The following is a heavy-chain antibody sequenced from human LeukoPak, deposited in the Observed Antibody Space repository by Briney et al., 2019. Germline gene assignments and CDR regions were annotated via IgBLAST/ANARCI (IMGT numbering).Heavy chain of an antibody. CDR3: ASSDGSGRSGAFDI. CDR2: MNPNSGNT. J-gene: IGHJ3*02. V-gene: IGHV1-8*01. D-gene: IGHD3-10*01. Sequence: ASVKVSCKASGYTFTSYDINWVRQATGQGLEWMGWMNPNSGNTGYAQKFQGRVTMTRNTSISTAYMELSSLRSEDTAVYYCASSDGSGRSGAFDIWGQGTMVTVSS. CDR1: GYTFTSYD.